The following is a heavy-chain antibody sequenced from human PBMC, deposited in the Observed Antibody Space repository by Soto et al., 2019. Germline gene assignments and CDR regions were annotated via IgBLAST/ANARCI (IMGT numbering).Heavy chain of an antibody. CDR3: AREIAVAGTSDY. CDR1: GYTFTSYY. Sequence: ASVKVSCKASGYTFTSYYMHWVRHAPGQGLEWMGIINPSGGSTSYAQKFQGRVTMTRDTSTSTVYMELSSLRSEDTAVYYCAREIAVAGTSDYWGQGTLVTVSS. V-gene: IGHV1-46*03. J-gene: IGHJ4*02. D-gene: IGHD6-19*01. CDR2: INPSGGST.